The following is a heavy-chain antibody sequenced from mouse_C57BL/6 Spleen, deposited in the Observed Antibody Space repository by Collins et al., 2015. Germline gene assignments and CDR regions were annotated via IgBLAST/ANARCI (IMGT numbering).Heavy chain of an antibody. CDR1: GFTFSSYA. D-gene: IGHD2-3*01. J-gene: IGHJ3*01. CDR2: ISSGGST. CDR3: ASLDGYYDAY. Sequence: EVKLVESGGGLVKPGGSLKLSCAASGFTFSSYAMSWVRQTPEKGLEWVASISSGGSTYYPDSVKGRFTISRDNARNILYLQMSSLRSEDTAMYYCASLDGYYDAYWGQGTLVTVSA. V-gene: IGHV5-6-5*01.